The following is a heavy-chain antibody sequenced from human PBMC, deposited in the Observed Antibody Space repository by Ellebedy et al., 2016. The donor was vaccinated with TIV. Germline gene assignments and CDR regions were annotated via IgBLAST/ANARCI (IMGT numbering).Heavy chain of an antibody. V-gene: IGHV3-33*05. CDR1: GFTFNTFG. D-gene: IGHD1-26*01. J-gene: IGHJ4*02. CDR2: ISYDGNHH. Sequence: PGGSLRLSCAASGFTFNTFGMHWVRQAPGKGLEWLTFISYDGNHHSYGDSVKGRFTVSRDNSKNMLFLQLSSLRAEDTAVYFCARDGRGSNFYGDFDYWGQGTLVSVSS. CDR3: ARDGRGSNFYGDFDY.